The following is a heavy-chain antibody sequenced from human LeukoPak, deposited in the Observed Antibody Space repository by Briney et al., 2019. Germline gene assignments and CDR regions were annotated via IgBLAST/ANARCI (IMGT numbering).Heavy chain of an antibody. CDR3: ATGTSEWLLYRSPQTYFDY. V-gene: IGHV1-24*01. D-gene: IGHD3-3*01. CDR1: GYTLTELS. Sequence: GASVKVSCKVSGYTLTELSMHWVRQAPGKGLEWMGGFDPEDGETIYAQKFQGRVTMTEDTSTDTAYMELSSLRSEDTAVYYCATGTSEWLLYRSPQTYFDYWGQGTLVTVSS. CDR2: FDPEDGET. J-gene: IGHJ4*02.